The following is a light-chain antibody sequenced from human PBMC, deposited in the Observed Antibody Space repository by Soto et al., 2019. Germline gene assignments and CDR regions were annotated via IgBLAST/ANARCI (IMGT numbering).Light chain of an antibody. J-gene: IGLJ2*01. CDR3: CSYSGSSTFVV. CDR1: SSDLGYYNY. V-gene: IGLV2-11*01. CDR2: DVT. Sequence: QSVLTQPRSVSGSPGQSVTFSCTGTSSDLGYYNYVSWYQQHPGKAPKLIIYDVTQRPSGVPDRFSGSKSGNTASLTISGLQADDEADYYCCSYSGSSTFVVFGGGTKVTVL.